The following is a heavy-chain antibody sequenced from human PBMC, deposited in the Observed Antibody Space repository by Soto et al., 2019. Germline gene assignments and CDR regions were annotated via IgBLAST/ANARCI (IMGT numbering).Heavy chain of an antibody. CDR1: GFTFSNYG. CDR3: ANEGGTVYCKSAGCTAKHFHY. D-gene: IGHD2-2*01. V-gene: IGHV3-30*18. J-gene: IGHJ4*02. Sequence: QVQLVESGGGVVQPGRSLRLSCAASGFTFSNYGMHWVRQAPGKGLEWVAIISYDGDNEYYADSVRGRLTISRDNSKNTLYLQTNRLTNEHTAVYLCANEGGTVYCKSAGCTAKHFHYRGQGTLTTVSS. CDR2: ISYDGDNE.